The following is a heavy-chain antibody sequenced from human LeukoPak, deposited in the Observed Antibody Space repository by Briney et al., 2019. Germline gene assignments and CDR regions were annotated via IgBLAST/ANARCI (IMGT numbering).Heavy chain of an antibody. V-gene: IGHV3-30*04. CDR2: ISYDGSNK. CDR3: ARDSEPVEGSSAHFDY. CDR1: GFTFSSYA. D-gene: IGHD2-15*01. J-gene: IGHJ4*02. Sequence: GGSLRLSCAASGFTFSSYAMHWVRQAPGKGLEWVAVISYDGSNKYYADSVKGRFTISRNNSKNTPYLQMNSLRAEDTAVYYCARDSEPVEGSSAHFDYWGQGTLVTVSS.